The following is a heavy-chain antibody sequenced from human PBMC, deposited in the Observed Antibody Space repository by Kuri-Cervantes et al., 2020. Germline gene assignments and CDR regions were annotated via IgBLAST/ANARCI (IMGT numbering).Heavy chain of an antibody. Sequence: ASVKVSCKTSGYTFINYYLHWVRQAPGQGLEWMGWINPNSGGTNYAQKFQGRVTMTRDTSISTAYMELSRLRSDDTAVYYCARDWGGVGATLEGWGQGTLVTVSS. J-gene: IGHJ4*02. CDR1: GYTFINYY. CDR2: INPNSGGT. CDR3: ARDWGGVGATLEG. V-gene: IGHV1-2*02. D-gene: IGHD1-26*01.